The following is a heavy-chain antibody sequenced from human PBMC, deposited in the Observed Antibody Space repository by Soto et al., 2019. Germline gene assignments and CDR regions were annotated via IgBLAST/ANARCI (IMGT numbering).Heavy chain of an antibody. J-gene: IGHJ6*02. CDR1: GYTFSRYG. Sequence: QAQLVQSGAEVKKPGASVKVSCKASGYTFSRYGISWVRQAPGQGLEWRGWISTYNENTKYAQKFQGRVTMTTDTSTRTADMELRSLTSDDTAMYYCTREGFCSSGSCALYFHDFFGMDVWGQGTTVTVSS. CDR2: ISTYNENT. V-gene: IGHV1-18*01. D-gene: IGHD2-15*01. CDR3: TREGFCSSGSCALYFHDFFGMDV.